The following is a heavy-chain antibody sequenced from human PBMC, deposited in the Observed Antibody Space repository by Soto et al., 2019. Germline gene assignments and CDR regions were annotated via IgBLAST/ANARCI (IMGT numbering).Heavy chain of an antibody. CDR1: GGTFSSYA. Sequence: SVKVSCKASGGTFSSYAISWVRQAPGQGLEWMGGIIPIFGTANYAQKFQGRVTITADESTSTAYMELSSLRSEDTAVYYCAREKWDYSNPTYYYYGMDVWGQGTTVTVSS. J-gene: IGHJ6*02. D-gene: IGHD4-4*01. CDR3: AREKWDYSNPTYYYYGMDV. CDR2: IIPIFGTA. V-gene: IGHV1-69*13.